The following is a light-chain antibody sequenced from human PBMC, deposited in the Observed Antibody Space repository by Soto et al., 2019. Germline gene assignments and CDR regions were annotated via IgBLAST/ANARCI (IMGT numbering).Light chain of an antibody. CDR3: QQYNGSPIT. CDR2: SVS. CDR1: QSVGRSY. J-gene: IGKJ5*01. V-gene: IGKV3-20*01. Sequence: DIVLTHSPGTLSLSPWEIATLSCRAGQSVGRSYLAWYQQKPGQAPRLLISSVSKRATGIPDRFSGGGSGTDFTLTISRVEPEDFALYICQQYNGSPITSGQGTRLEIK.